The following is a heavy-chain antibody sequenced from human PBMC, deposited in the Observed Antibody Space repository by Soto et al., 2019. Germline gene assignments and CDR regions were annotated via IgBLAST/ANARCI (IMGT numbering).Heavy chain of an antibody. CDR2: IKQDGRDR. D-gene: IGHD2-2*01. CDR3: AREGDGNCTTASCYNGWFDS. J-gene: IGHJ5*01. Sequence: PGGSLRLSCGASGFIFSSYWMSWVRQAPGKGLEWVANIKQDGRDRYYVDSVRGRFIVSRDNARNSLYLQMNSLRAEDTAVYFCAREGDGNCTTASCYNGWFDSWGQGTLVTVSS. CDR1: GFIFSSYW. V-gene: IGHV3-7*01.